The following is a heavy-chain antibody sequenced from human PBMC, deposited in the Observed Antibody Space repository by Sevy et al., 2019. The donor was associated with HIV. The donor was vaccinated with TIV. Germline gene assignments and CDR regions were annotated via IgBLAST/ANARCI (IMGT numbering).Heavy chain of an antibody. CDR1: GFSLSSYA. J-gene: IGHJ4*02. Sequence: GGSLRLSCAASGFSLSSYAMSWVRQAPGKGLEWVSAISGSGGSTYYAYSVKGRFTISRDNSKNTLYLQMNSLRAEDTAVYYCAKVRGYSPYGDYWGQGSLVTVSS. V-gene: IGHV3-23*01. CDR3: AKVRGYSPYGDY. D-gene: IGHD5-18*01. CDR2: ISGSGGST.